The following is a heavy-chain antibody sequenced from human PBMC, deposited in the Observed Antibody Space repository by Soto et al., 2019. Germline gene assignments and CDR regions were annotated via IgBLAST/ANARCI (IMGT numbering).Heavy chain of an antibody. CDR2: IYYSGST. CDR1: GGSISSHH. CDR3: ARRRSTPTFFDV. Sequence: SETLSLTCTVSGGSISSHHWSWVRQSPGKGLEWIGYIYYSGSTNYNPSLKSRVTISVDTSKNQFSLKLSSVTAADTAVYYCARRRSTPTFFDVWGQGTMVTVSS. D-gene: IGHD1-26*01. J-gene: IGHJ3*01. V-gene: IGHV4-59*11.